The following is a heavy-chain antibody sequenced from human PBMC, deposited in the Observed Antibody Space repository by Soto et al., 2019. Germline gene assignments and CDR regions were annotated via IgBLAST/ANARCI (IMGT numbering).Heavy chain of an antibody. J-gene: IGHJ4*01. V-gene: IGHV2-5*05. CDR3: AHIVVAGLGYYFDY. CDR1: GFSLSSTRMT. D-gene: IGHD6-19*01. CDR2: IYWVDDK. Sequence: QITLKESGPTLVKPTQTLTLTCTFSGFSLSSTRMTVSWIRQPPGKALEWLALIYWVDDKRYGPFLKSRLTITTDTSKNQVVLTMHNMDSVDTARYYCAHIVVAGLGYYFDYWGHVTLVTVSS.